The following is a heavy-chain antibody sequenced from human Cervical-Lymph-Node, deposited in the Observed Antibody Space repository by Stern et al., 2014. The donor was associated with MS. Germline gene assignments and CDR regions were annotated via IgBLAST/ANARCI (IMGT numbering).Heavy chain of an antibody. CDR3: ARRPYSSSPLRFDY. Sequence: VQLVESGAEVKKPGESLKISCKGSGYSFTSYWIGWVRQMTGKGLEWMGIIYPGDSYTTYSQSFQGPVTISADKSISTAYLQWSSLKASDTAMYYCARRPYSSSPLRFDYWGQGTLVTVSS. V-gene: IGHV5-51*01. J-gene: IGHJ4*02. CDR2: IYPGDSYT. CDR1: GYSFTSYW. D-gene: IGHD6-13*01.